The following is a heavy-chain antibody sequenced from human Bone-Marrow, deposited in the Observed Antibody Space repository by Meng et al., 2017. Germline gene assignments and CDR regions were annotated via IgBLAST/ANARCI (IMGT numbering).Heavy chain of an antibody. Sequence: QVQSALSGAEVKKPGASMRVSGKASGYPFTRYGISWMRQAPRQGLEWMGWISAYNGNTNYAQKLQGRVTMTTDTSTSTACMEPRSLRSDDTAVYYCARDLGGDDWGQGTLVTVSS. CDR2: ISAYNGNT. CDR1: GYPFTRYG. D-gene: IGHD3-10*01. V-gene: IGHV1-18*01. CDR3: ARDLGGDD. J-gene: IGHJ4*02.